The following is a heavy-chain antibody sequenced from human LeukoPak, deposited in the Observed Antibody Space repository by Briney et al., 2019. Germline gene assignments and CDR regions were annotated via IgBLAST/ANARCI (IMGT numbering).Heavy chain of an antibody. CDR2: IYHSGST. Sequence: SGTLSLTCAVSGGSVSSSNWWSWVRQPPGKGLEWIGEIYHSGSTNYNPSLKSRVTISVDKSKNQFSLKLSSVTAADTAVYYCARRVAVVGICAFDIWGQGTMVTVSS. V-gene: IGHV4-4*02. CDR3: ARRVAVVGICAFDI. CDR1: GGSVSSSNW. D-gene: IGHD6-13*01. J-gene: IGHJ3*02.